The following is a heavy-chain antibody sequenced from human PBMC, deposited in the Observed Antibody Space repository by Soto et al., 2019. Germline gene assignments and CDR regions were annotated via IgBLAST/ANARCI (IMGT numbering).Heavy chain of an antibody. CDR2: INAGNGNT. CDR1: GYTFTSYA. V-gene: IGHV1-3*05. J-gene: IGHJ5*02. Sequence: QVQLVQSGAEEKKPGASVKVSCKASGYTFTSYAMHWVRQAPGQRLEWMGWINAGNGNTKYSQKFQGRVTITTDTSASRAYMELSSLRSEATAVYYCARVAYVAVSELFWFDPWGQGTLVTVSS. D-gene: IGHD2-15*01. CDR3: ARVAYVAVSELFWFDP.